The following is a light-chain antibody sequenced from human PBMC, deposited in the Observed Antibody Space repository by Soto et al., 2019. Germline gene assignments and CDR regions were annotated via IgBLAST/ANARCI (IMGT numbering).Light chain of an antibody. Sequence: QSVLTQPPSVSGAPGQRVTISCTGSSSNIGAGYDVTWYQQLPGTAPKLLIHGNTNRPSGVPDRFSGSKSGTSASLAITGLQAEDEADYYCQSYDGSLSGWVFGGGTKVTVL. J-gene: IGLJ3*02. CDR2: GNT. V-gene: IGLV1-40*01. CDR1: SSNIGAGYD. CDR3: QSYDGSLSGWV.